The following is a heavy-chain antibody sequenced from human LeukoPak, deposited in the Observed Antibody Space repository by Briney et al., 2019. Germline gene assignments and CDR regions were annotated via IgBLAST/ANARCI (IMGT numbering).Heavy chain of an antibody. V-gene: IGHV4-4*02. CDR2: IYHSGST. D-gene: IGHD4-17*01. J-gene: IGHJ5*02. CDR3: ARVCGSTVTNWFDP. Sequence: GSLRLSCAASGFTFSSYSMNWVRQPPGKGLEWIGEIYHSGSTNYNPSLKSRVTISVDKSKNQFSLKLSSVTAADTAVYYCARVCGSTVTNWFDPWGQGTLVTVSS. CDR1: GFTFSSYSM.